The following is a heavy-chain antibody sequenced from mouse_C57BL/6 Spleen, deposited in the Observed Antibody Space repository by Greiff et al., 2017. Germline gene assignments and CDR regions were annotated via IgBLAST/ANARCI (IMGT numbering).Heavy chain of an antibody. CDR2: IDPNSGGT. D-gene: IGHD1-1*01. J-gene: IGHJ2*01. CDR3: ARNYDGSSYEDYFGY. CDR1: GYTFTSYW. V-gene: IGHV1-72*01. Sequence: QVQLQQPGAELVKPGASVKLSCKASGYTFTSYWMHWVKQRPGRGLEWIGRIDPNSGGTKYNEKFKSKATLTVDKPSSTAYMQLSSLTSEDSAVDYCARNYDGSSYEDYFGYWGQGTTLTVSS.